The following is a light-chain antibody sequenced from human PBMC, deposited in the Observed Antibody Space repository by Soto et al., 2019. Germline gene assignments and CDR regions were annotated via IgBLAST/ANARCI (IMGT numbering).Light chain of an antibody. CDR1: QSISSY. J-gene: IGKJ1*01. CDR2: AAS. Sequence: DIQMTQSPSSLSASVGDRVTITCRARQSISSYLNWYQQKPGKAPKLLIYAASSLQSGVPSRFRGSGSGTDFTLTISILQPEDFATYYCQQSYSTPWTFGQGTQVEIK. V-gene: IGKV1-39*01. CDR3: QQSYSTPWT.